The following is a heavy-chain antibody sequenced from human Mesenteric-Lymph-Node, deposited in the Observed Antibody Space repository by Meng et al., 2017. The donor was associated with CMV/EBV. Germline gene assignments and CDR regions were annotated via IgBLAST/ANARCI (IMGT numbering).Heavy chain of an antibody. CDR2: ISAYNGNT. CDR3: ARDGRTDIVVVPAAMQNFDY. D-gene: IGHD2-2*01. J-gene: IGHJ4*02. Sequence: FTSYGISWVRQAPGQGLEWMGWISAYNGNTNYAQKLQGRATMTTDTSTSTAYMELRSLRSDDTAVYYCARDGRTDIVVVPAAMQNFDYWGQGTLVTVSS. CDR1: FTSYG. V-gene: IGHV1-18*01.